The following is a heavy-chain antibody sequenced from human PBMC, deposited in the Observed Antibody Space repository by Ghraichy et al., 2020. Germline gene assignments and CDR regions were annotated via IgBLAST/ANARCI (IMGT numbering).Heavy chain of an antibody. J-gene: IGHJ4*02. V-gene: IGHV3-72*01. CDR1: GFTFSDHY. CDR3: TRAGDGDFDS. CDR2: IRKKANKYTT. Sequence: GGSLRLSCAASGFTFSDHYMDWVRQAPGKGLEWVGRIRKKANKYTTEYAASVRGRFIISRDDSKNSLYLQMNSLKTDDTAVYHCTRAGDGDFDSWGLGTLVTVSS. D-gene: IGHD4-17*01.